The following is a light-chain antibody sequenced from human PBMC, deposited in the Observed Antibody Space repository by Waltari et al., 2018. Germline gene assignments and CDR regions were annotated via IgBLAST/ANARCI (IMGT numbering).Light chain of an antibody. V-gene: IGKV4-1*01. CDR1: QSILYSSNNKKY. J-gene: IGKJ1*01. CDR3: QQYYSGRT. Sequence: DIVMTQSPDSLAVSLGERATINCKSSQSILYSSNNKKYLAWYQQRPGQPPKLLISWASTRESGVPDRFSGSGSETDFTLTISSLQAEDVAVYYCQQYYSGRTFGQGTKVEIK. CDR2: WAS.